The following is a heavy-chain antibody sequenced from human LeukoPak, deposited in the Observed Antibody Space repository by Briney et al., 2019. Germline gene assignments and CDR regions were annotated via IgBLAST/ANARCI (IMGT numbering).Heavy chain of an antibody. CDR1: GGSISSGGYY. D-gene: IGHD3-3*01. J-gene: IGHJ4*02. CDR3: ARALIFGVAGVPYYFDY. CDR2: IYYSGST. Sequence: SETLSLTCAVSGGSISSGGYYWSWIRQPPGKGLEWIGYIYYSGSTNYNPSLKSRVTISVDTSKNQFSLKLSSVTAADTAVYYCARALIFGVAGVPYYFDYWGQGTLVTVSS. V-gene: IGHV4-61*08.